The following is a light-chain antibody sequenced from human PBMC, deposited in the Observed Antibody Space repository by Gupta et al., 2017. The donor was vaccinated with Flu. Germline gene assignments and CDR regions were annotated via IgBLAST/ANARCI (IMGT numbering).Light chain of an antibody. CDR3: HQGDNLPPA. CDR1: HDSSDY. J-gene: IGKJ4*01. CDR2: DAF. V-gene: IGKV1-33*01. Sequence: DIHMTQSLSSLSAYVGDRVTITCRASHDSSDYLNWYQQKPGKAPKLLIYDAFNVLPGVPSRFSGGSSSTEFTFTIISSLPQDVVTYYCHQGDNLPPAFGGGTNVDIK.